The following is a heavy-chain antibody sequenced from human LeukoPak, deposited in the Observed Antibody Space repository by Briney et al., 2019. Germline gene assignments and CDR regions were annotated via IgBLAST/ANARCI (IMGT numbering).Heavy chain of an antibody. V-gene: IGHV1-46*01. D-gene: IGHD3-3*01. J-gene: IGHJ3*02. CDR1: GYTFTNYY. CDR3: ARDLATYYDFWSGYYRVGGNYAFDI. CDR2: IDPSAGST. Sequence: ASVKVSCKASGYTFTNYYMHWVRQAPGQGLEWMGVIDPSAGSTTYAQKFQGRVTMTRDTATSTVYMELSSLRSDDTAVYYCARDLATYYDFWSGYYRVGGNYAFDIWGQGTMVTVSS.